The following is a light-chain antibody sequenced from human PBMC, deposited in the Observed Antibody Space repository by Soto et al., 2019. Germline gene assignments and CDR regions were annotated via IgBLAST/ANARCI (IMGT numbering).Light chain of an antibody. J-gene: IGKJ1*01. V-gene: IGKV4-1*01. CDR3: QQYYSSPLT. CDR2: WAS. Sequence: DIVMTQSPDSLAVSLGERATINCKSSQSILYSSNNKNYLAWYQQKPGQPPKQVIYWASTRESGVPDRFSGSGSGTDFTLTISSLQAEDVAVYYCQQYYSSPLTFGQGTKVEIK. CDR1: QSILYSSNNKNY.